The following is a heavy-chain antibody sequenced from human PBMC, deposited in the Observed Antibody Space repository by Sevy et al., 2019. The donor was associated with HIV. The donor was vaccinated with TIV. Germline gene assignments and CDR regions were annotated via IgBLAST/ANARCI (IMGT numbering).Heavy chain of an antibody. J-gene: IGHJ4*02. V-gene: IGHV3-7*01. Sequence: GESLKISCAASGFTFSSNWMTWVRQAPGKGLEWVANVKQDMSEKYYADSVKGRFIISRDNAKNLLFLQMNSLRDEDTAVYYCARAQQVTMLVVIGGLYFDLWGQGTLVTVSS. CDR3: ARAQQVTMLVVIGGLYFDL. CDR2: VKQDMSEK. D-gene: IGHD3-3*01. CDR1: GFTFSSNW.